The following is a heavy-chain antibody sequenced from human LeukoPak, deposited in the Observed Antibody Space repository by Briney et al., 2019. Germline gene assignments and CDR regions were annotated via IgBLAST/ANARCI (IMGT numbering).Heavy chain of an antibody. V-gene: IGHV4-59*08. CDR1: GDFITLYY. D-gene: IGHD1/OR15-1a*01. Sequence: SETLSLTCTVPGDFITLYYWSWIRQLPDKGLEWIGSIYYGGDTNYNPSLESRVTLSLDTSNKQVSLKVTSVTAADTAVYYCARRLKINNISGDWFDPWGQGTLVTVSS. CDR2: IYYGGDT. J-gene: IGHJ5*02. CDR3: ARRLKINNISGDWFDP.